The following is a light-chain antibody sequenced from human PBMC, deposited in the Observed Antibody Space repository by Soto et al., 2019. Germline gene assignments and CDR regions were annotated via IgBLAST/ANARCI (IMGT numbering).Light chain of an antibody. CDR2: DAS. CDR3: QQYNTYSPERT. V-gene: IGKV1-5*01. J-gene: IGKJ1*01. CDR1: QSISSW. Sequence: DVQITRSPSTLSASVGDRVTITCRASQSISSWLAWYQQKPGKAPKLLIYDASSLESGVPSRFSGSGSGTEFTLTISSLQPDDFATYYVQQYNTYSPERTFGQGTKVDIK.